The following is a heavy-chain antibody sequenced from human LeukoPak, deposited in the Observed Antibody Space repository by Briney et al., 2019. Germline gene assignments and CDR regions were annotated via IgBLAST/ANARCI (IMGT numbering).Heavy chain of an antibody. J-gene: IGHJ3*02. D-gene: IGHD2-21*02. CDR3: AKDRSGGDYDAFDN. CDR1: GFTFSSYG. Sequence: GGCLRLSCAASGFTFSSYGMHWVRQAPGKGLECVAVIWYDGTNKYYADSVKGRFTISRDNSKNTLYLQMNSLRAEDTAVYYCAKDRSGGDYDAFDNWGQGTMVTVSS. CDR2: IWYDGTNK. V-gene: IGHV3-33*06.